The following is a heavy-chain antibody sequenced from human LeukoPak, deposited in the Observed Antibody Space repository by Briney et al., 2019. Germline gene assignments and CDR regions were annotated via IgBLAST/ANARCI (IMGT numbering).Heavy chain of an antibody. Sequence: ASVKVSCKASGYTFTSYGISWVRQAPGQGPEWMGWISAYNGNTNYAQKLQGRVTMTTDTSTSTAYMELRSLRSDDTAVYYCARDRHYYGSGRAFDYWGQGTLVTVSS. CDR1: GYTFTSYG. CDR3: ARDRHYYGSGRAFDY. D-gene: IGHD3-10*01. CDR2: ISAYNGNT. J-gene: IGHJ4*02. V-gene: IGHV1-18*01.